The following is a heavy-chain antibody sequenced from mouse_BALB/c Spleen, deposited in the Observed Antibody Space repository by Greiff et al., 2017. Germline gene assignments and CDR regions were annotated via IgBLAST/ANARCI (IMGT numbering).Heavy chain of an antibody. J-gene: IGHJ4*01. CDR2: ISTYYGNT. V-gene: IGHV1-67*01. CDR3: ASGYYRYDYYAMDY. CDR1: GYTFTDYA. Sequence: VQLQQSGPELVRPGVSVKISCKGSGYTFTDYAMHWVKQSHAKSLEWIGVISTYYGNTNYNQKFKGKATMTVDKSSSTAYMELARLTSEDSAIYYCASGYYRYDYYAMDYWGQGTSVTVSS. D-gene: IGHD2-14*01.